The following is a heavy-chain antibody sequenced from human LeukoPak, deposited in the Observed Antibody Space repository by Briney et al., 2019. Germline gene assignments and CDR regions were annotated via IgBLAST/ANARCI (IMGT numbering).Heavy chain of an antibody. CDR3: ARGTPYPKNYYDSSGYSSFDY. V-gene: IGHV3-48*01. CDR1: GFTFSSYS. J-gene: IGHJ4*02. CDR2: ISSSSSTI. Sequence: PGGSLRLSCAASGFTFSSYSMNWVRQAPGKGLEWVSYISSSSSTIYYADSVKGRFTISRDNAKDSLYLQMNSLRAEDTAVYYCARGTPYPKNYYDSSGYSSFDYWGQGTLVTVSS. D-gene: IGHD3-22*01.